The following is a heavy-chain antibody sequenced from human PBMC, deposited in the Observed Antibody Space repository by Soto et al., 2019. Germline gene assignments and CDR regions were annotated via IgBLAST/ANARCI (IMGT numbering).Heavy chain of an antibody. CDR3: AGQRPGGYGLMDWFDP. CDR2: IYYSGST. V-gene: IGHV4-59*08. Sequence: SETLSLTCTVSGGSISSYYWSWIRQPPGKGLEWIGYIYYSGSTNYNPSLKSRVTISVDTSKNQFSLKLSSVTAADTAVYYCAGQRPGGYGLMDWFDPWGQGTLVTVSS. J-gene: IGHJ5*02. CDR1: GGSISSYY. D-gene: IGHD5-12*01.